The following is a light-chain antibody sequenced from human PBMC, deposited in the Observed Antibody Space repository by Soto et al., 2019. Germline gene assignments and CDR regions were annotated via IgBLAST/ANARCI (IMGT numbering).Light chain of an antibody. CDR2: GAS. V-gene: IGKV3-20*01. Sequence: EIVLTQSPGTLSLSPGERATLSCRASQSVSSNRLAWYQQKPDQAPRLLIYGASSRATGIPDRFSGSGSGTDFTLTISRLEPEDFASYYCQQYHSTPRTFGQGTKVEI. J-gene: IGKJ1*01. CDR3: QQYHSTPRT. CDR1: QSVSSNR.